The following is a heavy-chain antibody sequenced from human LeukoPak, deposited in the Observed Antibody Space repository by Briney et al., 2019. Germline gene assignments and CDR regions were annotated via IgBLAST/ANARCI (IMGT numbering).Heavy chain of an antibody. CDR1: GFTFSSYQ. D-gene: IGHD2-2*01. V-gene: IGHV3-48*03. J-gene: IGHJ4*02. Sequence: GGSLRLSCAASGFTFSSYQMNWVRQAPGKGLEWVSHISTSGSTTYYADSVKGRFTISRDNSKNTLYLQMNSLRAEDTAVYYCARDRLSFIVVVPADYWGQGTLVTVSS. CDR3: ARDRLSFIVVVPADY. CDR2: ISTSGSTT.